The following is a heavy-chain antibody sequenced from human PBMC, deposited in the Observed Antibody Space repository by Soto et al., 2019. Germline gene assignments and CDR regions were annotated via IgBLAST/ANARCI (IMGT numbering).Heavy chain of an antibody. J-gene: IGHJ5*02. Sequence: QVQLVQSGAEVKKPGASVKVSCKASGYTFTSYGISWVRQAPGQGLEGMGWISAYNGNTKYAQKLQDRVTSTTDTTTSTAYMELRGLRSDDTAVYYCANTKWQSPCVELDWFAPWGQGTLVTVSS. V-gene: IGHV1-18*01. CDR2: ISAYNGNT. CDR1: GYTFTSYG. D-gene: IGHD2-8*01. CDR3: ANTKWQSPCVELDWFAP.